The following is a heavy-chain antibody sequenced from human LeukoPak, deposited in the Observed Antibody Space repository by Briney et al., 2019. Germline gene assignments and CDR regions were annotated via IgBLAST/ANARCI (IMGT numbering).Heavy chain of an antibody. Sequence: GGSLRLSCAASGFTFSDYYMSWVRQAPGKGLEWVSYISGSGRTIYYADSVKGRFTISRDNAKNSLFLQMNSLRAEDTAVFYCARDPPDYSGSTTFDYWGQGTLVTVSS. CDR2: ISGSGRTI. CDR3: ARDPPDYSGSTTFDY. CDR1: GFTFSDYY. D-gene: IGHD1-26*01. J-gene: IGHJ4*02. V-gene: IGHV3-11*01.